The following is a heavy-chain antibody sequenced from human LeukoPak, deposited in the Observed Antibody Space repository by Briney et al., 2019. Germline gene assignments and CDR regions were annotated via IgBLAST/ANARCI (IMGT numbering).Heavy chain of an antibody. V-gene: IGHV3-23*01. CDR3: AKDRGIVGATTGDFDY. Sequence: GGSLRLSCGASGFTFSSYAMSWVRQAPGKGLEWVSAISGSGGSTYYADSVKGRFTISRDNSKNTLYLQMNSLRAEDTAVYYCAKDRGIVGATTGDFDYWGQGTLVTVSS. CDR1: GFTFSSYA. J-gene: IGHJ4*02. CDR2: ISGSGGST. D-gene: IGHD1-26*01.